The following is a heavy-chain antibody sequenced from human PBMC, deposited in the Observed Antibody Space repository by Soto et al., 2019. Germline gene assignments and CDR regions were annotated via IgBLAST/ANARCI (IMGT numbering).Heavy chain of an antibody. J-gene: IGHJ4*02. CDR2: VFSSGTT. CDR1: GDSITSYY. D-gene: IGHD3-22*01. CDR3: ARVGDSGYYWYFDP. V-gene: IGHV4-4*07. Sequence: PSETLSLTCTVSGDSITSYYCTWIRQAAGKRLECIGRVFSSGTTNYNPSLKSRVTMSVDTSKNQLSLKLTSVTAADTAVYYCARVGDSGYYWYFDPWGPGILVTVSS.